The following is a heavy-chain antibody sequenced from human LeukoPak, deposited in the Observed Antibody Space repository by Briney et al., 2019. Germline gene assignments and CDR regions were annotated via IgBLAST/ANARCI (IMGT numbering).Heavy chain of an antibody. CDR3: ARDGGIGLDY. CDR2: IWYDESKK. J-gene: IGHJ4*02. Sequence: QWVAVIWYDESKKYYTDSVKGRFTISRDVSKNTLYLQMNSLRAEDSAMYYCARDGGIGLDYWGQGTLVTVSS. D-gene: IGHD2-21*01. V-gene: IGHV3-33*01.